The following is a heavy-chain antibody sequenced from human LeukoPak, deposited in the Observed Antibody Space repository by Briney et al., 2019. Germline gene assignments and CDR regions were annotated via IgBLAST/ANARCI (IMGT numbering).Heavy chain of an antibody. CDR1: GFTFSSYA. D-gene: IGHD2-8*02. J-gene: IGHJ4*02. Sequence: GGSLRLSCAASGFTFSSYAMHWVRQAPGKGLEWVAVIWYDGSKKYYADSVKGRFTSSRDNSKNTLSLEMNGLRAEDTAVYYCAREVPGGRFDYWGQGTLVTVSS. V-gene: IGHV3-33*08. CDR2: IWYDGSKK. CDR3: AREVPGGRFDY.